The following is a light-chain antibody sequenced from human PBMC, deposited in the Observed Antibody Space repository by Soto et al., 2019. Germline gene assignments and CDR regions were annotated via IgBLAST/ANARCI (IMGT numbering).Light chain of an antibody. Sequence: EILMTQSPATLSVSPGERATLSCRASQSVRSNVAWYQQKQGQAPRLLIYGASTRATGIPARFSGSGSGTEFTLTISSLQSEDFAVCYCQHYNNWPPWTFGQGTKVEIK. CDR1: QSVRSN. CDR2: GAS. J-gene: IGKJ1*01. V-gene: IGKV3-15*01. CDR3: QHYNNWPPWT.